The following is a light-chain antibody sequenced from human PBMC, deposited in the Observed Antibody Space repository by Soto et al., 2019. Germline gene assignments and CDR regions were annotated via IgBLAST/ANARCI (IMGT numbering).Light chain of an antibody. CDR2: RNN. CDR1: FSNIGSNF. Sequence: QSVLTQPPSASGTPGQTVTISCSGRFSNIGSNFIYWYQQLPGTAPNLLIYRNNERPSGVPDRFSASKSGTSASLAISGLRSEDEADYHCAAWDDSLSGVVFGGGTKLTVL. V-gene: IGLV1-47*01. J-gene: IGLJ3*02. CDR3: AAWDDSLSGVV.